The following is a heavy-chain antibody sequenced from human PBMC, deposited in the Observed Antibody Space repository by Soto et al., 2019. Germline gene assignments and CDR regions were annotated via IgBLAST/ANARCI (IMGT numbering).Heavy chain of an antibody. V-gene: IGHV3-53*01. Sequence: GGSLRLSCAVSGFNVTNTYMSWVRQAPGKGLEWVSVIYRGFSTFYADSVKGRFTVSRDDSKNTVSLQMNSLRAEDTAVYYCARDRSDSSRDDSFDIWGQGAMVTVSS. CDR2: IYRGFST. J-gene: IGHJ3*02. CDR1: GFNVTNTY. CDR3: ARDRSDSSRDDSFDI. D-gene: IGHD6-6*01.